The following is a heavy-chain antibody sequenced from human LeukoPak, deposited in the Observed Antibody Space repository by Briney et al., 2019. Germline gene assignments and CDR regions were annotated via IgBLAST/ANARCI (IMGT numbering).Heavy chain of an antibody. D-gene: IGHD3-10*01. Sequence: GGSLRLXCAASGFTFSSYEMNWVHQAPGKGLEWVSYISSSGSTIYYADSVKGRFTISRDNAKNSLYLQMNSLRAEDTAVYYCARFPYYYGSGSDYWGQGTLVTVSS. V-gene: IGHV3-48*03. CDR2: ISSSGSTI. CDR3: ARFPYYYGSGSDY. CDR1: GFTFSSYE. J-gene: IGHJ4*02.